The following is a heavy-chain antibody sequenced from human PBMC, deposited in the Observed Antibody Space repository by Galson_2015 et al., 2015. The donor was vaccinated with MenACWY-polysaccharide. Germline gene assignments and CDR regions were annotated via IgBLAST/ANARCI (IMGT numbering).Heavy chain of an antibody. CDR1: GFTFSSYA. J-gene: IGHJ4*02. V-gene: IGHV3-64*01. CDR2: IRSNGGSA. CDR3: ARGITIFGVLSHSGY. D-gene: IGHD3-3*01. Sequence: SLRLSCAASGFTFSSYAMHWVRQAPGKGLEYVSGIRSNGGSAYYANFVKGRFTISRDNSKNTLYLQMHSLRAEDMAVYYCARGITIFGVLSHSGYWGQGTLVTVSA.